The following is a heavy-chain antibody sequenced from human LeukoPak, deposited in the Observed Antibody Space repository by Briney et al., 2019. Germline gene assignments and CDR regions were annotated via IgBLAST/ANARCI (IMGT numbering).Heavy chain of an antibody. CDR1: GYTFTGYY. CDR2: INPNSGGR. J-gene: IGHJ4*02. V-gene: IGHV1-2*02. D-gene: IGHD1-26*01. Sequence: ASVKVSCKASGYTFTGYYMHSVRQAPGQGIEWMGWINPNSGGRNYAQKFQARVTMTRDTSISTAYMELSRLRSDDTAVYYCAREWELWSLDYWGQGTLVTVSS. CDR3: AREWELWSLDY.